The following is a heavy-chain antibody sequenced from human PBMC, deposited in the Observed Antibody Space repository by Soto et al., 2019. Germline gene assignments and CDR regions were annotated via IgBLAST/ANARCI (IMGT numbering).Heavy chain of an antibody. CDR2: ISYDGSNK. V-gene: IGHV3-30*18. J-gene: IGHJ6*02. CDR1: GFTFSSYG. CDR3: AKDLAFVSGSWRYYYYGMDV. Sequence: HPGGSLRLSCAASGFTFSSYGMHWVRQAPGKGLEWVAVISYDGSNKYYADSVKGRFTISRDNSKNTLYLQMNSLRAEDTAVYYCAKDLAFVSGSWRYYYYGMDVWGQGTTATVSS. D-gene: IGHD1-26*01.